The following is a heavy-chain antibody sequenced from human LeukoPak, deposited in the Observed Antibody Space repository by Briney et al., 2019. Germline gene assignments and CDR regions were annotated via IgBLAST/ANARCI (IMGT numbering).Heavy chain of an antibody. CDR2: ISAYNGNT. V-gene: IGHV1-18*01. Sequence: GASVKVSCKASGYTFTSYGISWVRQAPGQGLEWMGWISAYNGNTNYAQKFQGRVTITTDESTSTAYMELSSLRSEDTAVYYCARGGAQDMGQLFSWFDPWGQGTLVTVSS. CDR3: ARGGAQDMGQLFSWFDP. D-gene: IGHD2-2*01. J-gene: IGHJ5*02. CDR1: GYTFTSYG.